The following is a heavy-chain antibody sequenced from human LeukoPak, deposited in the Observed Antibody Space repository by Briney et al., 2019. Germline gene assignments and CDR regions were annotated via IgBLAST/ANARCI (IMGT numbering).Heavy chain of an antibody. CDR3: AVWLSGEGGVFYFDY. D-gene: IGHD3-10*02. Sequence: ASVKPSCKASGYTFTSYGISWVRQAPGQGLEWMGWISAYNGNKNYAQKLQGRVTMTTDTPTSTAYMELRSLRSDDTAGYYCAVWLSGEGGVFYFDYWGQGTLVTVSS. CDR2: ISAYNGNK. CDR1: GYTFTSYG. V-gene: IGHV1-18*01. J-gene: IGHJ4*02.